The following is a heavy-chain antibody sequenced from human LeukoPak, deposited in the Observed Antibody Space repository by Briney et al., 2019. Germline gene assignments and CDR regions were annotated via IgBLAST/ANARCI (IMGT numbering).Heavy chain of an antibody. J-gene: IGHJ6*04. CDR3: AKDYCSSTSCYYYYYYGMDV. CDR1: GFTFSSYA. D-gene: IGHD2-2*01. CDR2: ISGSGGST. Sequence: GGSLRLSCAASGFTFSSYAMSWVRQAPGKGLERVSAISGSGGSTYYADSVKGRFTISRDNSKDTLYLQMNSLRAEDTAVYYCAKDYCSSTSCYYYYYYGMDVWGKGTTVTVSS. V-gene: IGHV3-23*01.